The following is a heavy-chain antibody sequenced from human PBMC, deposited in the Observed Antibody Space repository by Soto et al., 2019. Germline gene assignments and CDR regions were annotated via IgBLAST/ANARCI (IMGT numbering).Heavy chain of an antibody. Sequence: GGSLRLSCAPSGFSFSNSWMTWVRQAPGKGLEWVANINEHGSEKKYVDSVKGRFTISRDNAKNSLYLQMDGLRAEDTAVYFCARAVATHFDHWGQGTLVTVSS. CDR2: INEHGSEK. V-gene: IGHV3-7*05. CDR3: ARAVATHFDH. CDR1: GFSFSNSW. J-gene: IGHJ4*02. D-gene: IGHD6-6*01.